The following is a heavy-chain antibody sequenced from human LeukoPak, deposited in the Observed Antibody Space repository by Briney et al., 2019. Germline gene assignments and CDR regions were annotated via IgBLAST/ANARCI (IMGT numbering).Heavy chain of an antibody. Sequence: GGSLRLSCAASGFTFSSYAMSWVRQAPGKGLEWVSAISGSGGSTYYADSVKGRFTISRDNSKNTLYLQMNSLRAEDTAVYYCARVHMVRGVIWNWFDPWGQGTLVTVSS. CDR1: GFTFSSYA. CDR3: ARVHMVRGVIWNWFDP. D-gene: IGHD3-10*01. CDR2: ISGSGGST. V-gene: IGHV3-23*01. J-gene: IGHJ5*02.